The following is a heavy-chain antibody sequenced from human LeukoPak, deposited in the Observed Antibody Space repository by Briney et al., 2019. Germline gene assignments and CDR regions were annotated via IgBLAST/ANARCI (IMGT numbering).Heavy chain of an antibody. CDR1: GGSISSGGYY. CDR2: IYYSGST. J-gene: IGHJ4*02. CDR3: ARVDCSGGSCLTWFDY. D-gene: IGHD2-15*01. Sequence: SETLSLTCTVSGGSISSGGYYWSWIRQHPGKGLEWIGYIYYSGSTYYNPSLKSRVTISVDTSKNQFSLKLSSVTAADTAVYYCARVDCSGGSCLTWFDYWSQGTLVAVSS. V-gene: IGHV4-31*03.